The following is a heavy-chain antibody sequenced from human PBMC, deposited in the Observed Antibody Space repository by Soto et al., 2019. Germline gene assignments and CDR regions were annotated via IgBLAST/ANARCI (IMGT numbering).Heavy chain of an antibody. CDR2: IIPIFGTA. CDR1: GGTFSSYA. CDR3: VRRGGGSSSGSNYYYYGMDV. Sequence: QVQLVQSGAEVKKPGSSVKVSCKASGGTFSSYAISWVRQAPGQGLEWLGGIIPIFGTANYAQKFQGRVTITADESTSTAYMELSSLRSEDKAVYYGVRRGGGSSSGSNYYYYGMDVWGQGTMVTLSS. J-gene: IGHJ6*02. V-gene: IGHV1-69*01. D-gene: IGHD6-13*01.